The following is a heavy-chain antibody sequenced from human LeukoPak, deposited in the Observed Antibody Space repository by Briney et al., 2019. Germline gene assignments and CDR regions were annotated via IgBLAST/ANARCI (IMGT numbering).Heavy chain of an antibody. J-gene: IGHJ4*02. Sequence: QAGGSLRLSCAASGFTFSFYGMNWVRQAPGKGLEWVSYISSSGSTIYYADSVKGRFTISRDNAKNSLYLQMNSLRAEDTAVYYCARILTVTPDFDYWGQGTLVTVSS. CDR2: ISSSGSTI. CDR3: ARILTVTPDFDY. D-gene: IGHD4-17*01. CDR1: GFTFSFYG. V-gene: IGHV3-48*04.